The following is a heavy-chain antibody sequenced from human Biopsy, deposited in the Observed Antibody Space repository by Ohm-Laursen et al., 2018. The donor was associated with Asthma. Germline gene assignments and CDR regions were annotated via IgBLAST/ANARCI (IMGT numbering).Heavy chain of an antibody. J-gene: IGHJ3*02. CDR1: GFTFSIYD. CDR2: ISYDGGNK. V-gene: IGHV3-30*03. D-gene: IGHD4-23*01. Sequence: SLRLSCSASGFTFSIYDIHWVRQAPGKGLEWVAVISYDGGNKFYGDSVKGRFTLSRDNSKNTLYLQMNSLRVEDTAIYYCARTHERWTSIQDDALDIWGQGTMVIVSS. CDR3: ARTHERWTSIQDDALDI.